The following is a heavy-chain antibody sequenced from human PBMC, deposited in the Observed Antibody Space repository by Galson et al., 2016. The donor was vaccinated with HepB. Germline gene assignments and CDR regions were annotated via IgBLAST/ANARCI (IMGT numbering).Heavy chain of an antibody. J-gene: IGHJ4*02. D-gene: IGHD5-12*01. CDR2: IFHSGRV. CDR1: GGSISSSDW. Sequence: LSLTCAVSGGSISSSDWWRWVRQPPGQGLEWIGQIFHSGRVNYTPSLASRVTISVDTSNNHFSLRLTSVTAADTALYYCARQYRGGPSDYWGQGTLVIVSS. CDR3: ARQYRGGPSDY. V-gene: IGHV4-4*02.